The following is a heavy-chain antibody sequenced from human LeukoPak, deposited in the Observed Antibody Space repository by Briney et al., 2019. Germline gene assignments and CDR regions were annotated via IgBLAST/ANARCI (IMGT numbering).Heavy chain of an antibody. CDR3: ARLSGRDYYFDY. D-gene: IGHD3-10*01. CDR2: INHSGST. V-gene: IGHV4-39*07. Sequence: PSETLSLTCTVSGGSISSSGYYWGWIRQPPGKGLEWIGEINHSGSTNYNPSLKSRVTISLDTSKNPFSLKLSSVTAADTAVYYCARLSGRDYYFDYWGQGTLVTVSS. J-gene: IGHJ4*02. CDR1: GGSISSSGYY.